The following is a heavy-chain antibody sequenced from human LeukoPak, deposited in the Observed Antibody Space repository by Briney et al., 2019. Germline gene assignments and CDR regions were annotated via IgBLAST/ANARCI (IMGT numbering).Heavy chain of an antibody. D-gene: IGHD4-17*01. Sequence: SQTLSLTCAVSGGSISSGGYSWSWIRQPPGKGLEWIGYIYHSGSTYYNPSLKSRVTISVDRSKNQFSLKLSSATAADTAVYYCARGTVSDALDIWGQGTMVTVSS. CDR3: ARGTVSDALDI. CDR2: IYHSGST. J-gene: IGHJ3*02. CDR1: GGSISSGGYS. V-gene: IGHV4-30-2*01.